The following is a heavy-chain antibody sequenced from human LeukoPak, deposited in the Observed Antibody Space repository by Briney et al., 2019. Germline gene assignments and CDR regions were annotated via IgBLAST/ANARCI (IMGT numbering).Heavy chain of an antibody. D-gene: IGHD3-16*01. J-gene: IGHJ4*02. CDR3: AASPIMIPYY. CDR1: GGSISSYY. CDR2: IYYSGST. V-gene: IGHV4-59*01. Sequence: SETLSLTCTVSGGSISSYYWSWIRQPPGKGLGWIGYIYYSGSTNYNPSLKSRVTISVDTSKNQFSLKLSSVTAADTAVYYCAASPIMIPYYWGQGTLVIVSS.